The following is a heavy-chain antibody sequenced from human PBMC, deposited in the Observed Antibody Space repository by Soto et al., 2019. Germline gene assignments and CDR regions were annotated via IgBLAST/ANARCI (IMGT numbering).Heavy chain of an antibody. Sequence: PGESLKISCKGFGYSFTKYWIGWVRQMPGKGLEWMGIIYPGDSDTRYSPSFQGQVTISADKSINTAYLQWSSLKASDTAIYYCARRNREKRDYYYYGIDAWGQGTTVTVSS. CDR2: IYPGDSDT. D-gene: IGHD1-1*01. CDR3: ARRNREKRDYYYYGIDA. CDR1: GYSFTKYW. V-gene: IGHV5-51*01. J-gene: IGHJ6*02.